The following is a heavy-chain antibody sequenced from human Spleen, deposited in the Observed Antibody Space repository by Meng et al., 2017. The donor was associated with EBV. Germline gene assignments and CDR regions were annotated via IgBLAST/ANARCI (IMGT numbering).Heavy chain of an antibody. Sequence: VHVVESGGGLVQPGGSLTLSCTASGFTFTDYAMSWVRQAPGKGLEWISAISGTGGRTHYADSVKGRFSISRDDSKNTVYLQMNSLTVDDTALYYCAKLLDSWGQGTLVTVSS. V-gene: IGHV3-23*04. D-gene: IGHD2-8*02. CDR2: ISGTGGRT. J-gene: IGHJ5*01. CDR3: AKLLDS. CDR1: GFTFTDYA.